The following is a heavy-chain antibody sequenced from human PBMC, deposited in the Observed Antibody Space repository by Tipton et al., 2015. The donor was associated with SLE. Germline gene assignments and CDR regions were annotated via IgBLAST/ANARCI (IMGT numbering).Heavy chain of an antibody. CDR1: GITVSDNY. V-gene: IGHV3-30*03. J-gene: IGHJ4*02. Sequence: RSLRLSCAASGITVSDNYMNWVRQAPGKGLEWVAVISYDGSNKYYADSVKGRFTISRDNSKNTLYLQMNSLRAEDTAVYYCASSLLWFGAPSYFDYWGQGTLVTVSS. CDR3: ASSLLWFGAPSYFDY. D-gene: IGHD3-10*01. CDR2: ISYDGSNK.